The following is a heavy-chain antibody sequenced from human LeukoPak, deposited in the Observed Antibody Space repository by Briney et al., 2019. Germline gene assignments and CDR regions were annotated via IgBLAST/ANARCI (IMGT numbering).Heavy chain of an antibody. D-gene: IGHD3-10*01. CDR3: ATHSYYYGSGSYPHYLDY. Sequence: GGSLRLSCAASAFTFEDNGMSWVRQAPGKGLEWVSGLNWNGGSTGYADSVKGRFTISRDNARNSLYLQMNSLRTEDTALYYCATHSYYYGSGSYPHYLDYWGQGTLVTVSA. V-gene: IGHV3-20*04. CDR1: AFTFEDNG. CDR2: LNWNGGST. J-gene: IGHJ4*02.